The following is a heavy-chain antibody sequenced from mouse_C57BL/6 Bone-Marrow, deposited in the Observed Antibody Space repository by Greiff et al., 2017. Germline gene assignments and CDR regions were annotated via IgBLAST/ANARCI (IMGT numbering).Heavy chain of an antibody. D-gene: IGHD2-1*01. V-gene: IGHV1-69*01. CDR3: ARGGGNSGGFDY. J-gene: IGHJ2*01. CDR1: GYTFTSYW. Sequence: VQLQQPGAELVMPGASVKLSCKASGYTFTSYWMHWVKQRPGQGLEWIGEIDPSDSYTNYNQKFKGKSTLTVDKSSSTAYMQLSSLTSEDSAVYYCARGGGNSGGFDYWGQGTTLTVSS. CDR2: IDPSDSYT.